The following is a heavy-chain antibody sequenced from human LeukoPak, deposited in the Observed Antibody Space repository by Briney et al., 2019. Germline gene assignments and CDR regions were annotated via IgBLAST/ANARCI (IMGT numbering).Heavy chain of an antibody. D-gene: IGHD4-17*01. CDR3: AKDRMVTTGFGALDI. J-gene: IGHJ3*02. Sequence: GGSLRLSCAASGFTFSSYAMSWVRQAPGKGLEWVSAIGGSGVNTYYADSAKGRFTISRDNSKNTLYLQMNSLRGEDTAVYYCAKDRMVTTGFGALDIWGPGTMVTVSS. CDR2: IGGSGVNT. CDR1: GFTFSSYA. V-gene: IGHV3-23*01.